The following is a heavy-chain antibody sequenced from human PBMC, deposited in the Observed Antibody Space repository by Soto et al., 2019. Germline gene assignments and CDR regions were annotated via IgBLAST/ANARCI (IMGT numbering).Heavy chain of an antibody. V-gene: IGHV3-23*01. Sequence: KGLEWVSTIRGSGGSTYYADSVKGRFTISRDNYKNTLFLQMNSLRAEDTAVYYFAKASPGMGLPVTSVEFWVKGTLVTVSS. D-gene: IGHD1-1*01. CDR3: AKASPGMGLPVTSVEF. J-gene: IGHJ4*02. CDR2: IRGSGGST.